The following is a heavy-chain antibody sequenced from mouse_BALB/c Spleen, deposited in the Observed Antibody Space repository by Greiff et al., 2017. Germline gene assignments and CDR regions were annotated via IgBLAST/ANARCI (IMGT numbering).Heavy chain of an antibody. D-gene: IGHD2-14*01. CDR3: ARRTYYRYDGLHYYAMDY. CDR2: IDPYNGGT. CDR1: GYAFTSYN. J-gene: IGHJ4*01. V-gene: IGHV1S135*01. Sequence: VQLQQSGPELVKPGASVKVSCKASGYAFTSYNMYWVKQSHGKSLEWIGYIDPYNGGTSYNQKFKGKATLTVDKSSSTAYMHLNSLTSEDSAVYYCARRTYYRYDGLHYYAMDYWGQGTSVTVSS.